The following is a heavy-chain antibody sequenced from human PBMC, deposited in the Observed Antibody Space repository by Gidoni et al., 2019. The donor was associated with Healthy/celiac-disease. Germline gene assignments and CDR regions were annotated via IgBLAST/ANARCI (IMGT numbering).Heavy chain of an antibody. CDR1: GGSFSGYY. D-gene: IGHD4-17*01. J-gene: IGHJ3*02. CDR2: INHSGST. V-gene: IGHV4-34*01. Sequence: QVQLQQWGAGLLKPSETLSLTCAVYGGSFSGYYWSWIRQPPGKGLEWIGEINHSGSTNYNPSLKSRVTISVDTSKNQFSLKLSSVTAADTAVYYCARAWKPYGGNSGGAFDIWGQGTMVTVSS. CDR3: ARAWKPYGGNSGGAFDI.